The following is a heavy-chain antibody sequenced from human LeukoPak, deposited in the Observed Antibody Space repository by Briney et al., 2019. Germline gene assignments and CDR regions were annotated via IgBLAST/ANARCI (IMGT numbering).Heavy chain of an antibody. CDR1: GYTFTSYD. V-gene: IGHV1-18*01. D-gene: IGHD3-22*01. CDR3: AKRLYYYDSSGYYYVGAFDI. J-gene: IGHJ3*02. CDR2: ISAYNGNT. Sequence: GASVKVSCKASGYTFTSYDITWVRQAPGQGLEWMGWISAYNGNTNYAQKLQGRVTMTTDTSTSTAYMELRSLRSEDTAVYYCAKRLYYYDSSGYYYVGAFDIWGQGTMVTVSS.